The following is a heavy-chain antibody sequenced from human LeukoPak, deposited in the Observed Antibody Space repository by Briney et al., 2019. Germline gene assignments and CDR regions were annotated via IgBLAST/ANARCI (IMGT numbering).Heavy chain of an antibody. J-gene: IGHJ3*02. CDR3: ATLARFAFGI. CDR2: IYSGGST. CDR1: GLTVSSKD. D-gene: IGHD5-12*01. Sequence: GGSLRLSCAASGLTVSSKDMSWVRQAPGKGLEWASVIYSGGSTYYADSVKGRFTISRDNSKNTLYLQMNSLRAEDTAVYYCATLARFAFGIWGQGTMVTVSS. V-gene: IGHV3-53*01.